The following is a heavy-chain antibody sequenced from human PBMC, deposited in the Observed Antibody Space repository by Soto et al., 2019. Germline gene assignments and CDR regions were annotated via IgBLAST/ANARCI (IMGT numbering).Heavy chain of an antibody. J-gene: IGHJ4*02. V-gene: IGHV4-31*03. CDR1: GASIHSGGSF. CDR2: FLNSGST. Sequence: QVHLQDSGPGLVTPSQTLSLTCSVSGASIHSGGSFWNGIRQRPGKGLEWIGYFLNSGSTYYYPSRQSRVTIEADTSLNHFSLQMLAVTVAGTSVCSCARGSESTVGGLNSGSCADRGRGIVVTVSS. D-gene: IGHD3-16*01. CDR3: ARGSESTVGGLNSGSCAD.